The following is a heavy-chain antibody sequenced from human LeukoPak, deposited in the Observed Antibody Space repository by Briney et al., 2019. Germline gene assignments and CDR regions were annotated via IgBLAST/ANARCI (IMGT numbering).Heavy chain of an antibody. CDR1: GYTFTSDG. CDR2: ISAYNGNT. J-gene: IGHJ5*02. V-gene: IGHV1-18*01. CDR3: ARDRNGSGRFDP. Sequence: ASGKVSCKASGYTFTSDGVSWVRQAPGQRLEWMGWISAYNGNTNYAQKLQGRVTMTTDTSTSTAYMELRSLRSDDTAVYYCARDRNGSGRFDPWGQGTLVTVSS. D-gene: IGHD6-19*01.